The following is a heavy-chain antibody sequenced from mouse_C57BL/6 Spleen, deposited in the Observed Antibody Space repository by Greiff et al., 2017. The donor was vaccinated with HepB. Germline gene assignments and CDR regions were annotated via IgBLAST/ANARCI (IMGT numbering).Heavy chain of an antibody. J-gene: IGHJ4*01. D-gene: IGHD1-1*01. Sequence: QVQLQQPGAELVRPGSSVKLSCKASGYTFTSYWMDWVKQRPGQGLEWIGNIYPSDSETHYNQKFKDKATLTVDKSSSTAYMQLSSLTSEDSAVYYCARRLTTVVDPFYAMDYWGQGTSVTVSS. CDR2: IYPSDSET. V-gene: IGHV1-61*01. CDR1: GYTFTSYW. CDR3: ARRLTTVVDPFYAMDY.